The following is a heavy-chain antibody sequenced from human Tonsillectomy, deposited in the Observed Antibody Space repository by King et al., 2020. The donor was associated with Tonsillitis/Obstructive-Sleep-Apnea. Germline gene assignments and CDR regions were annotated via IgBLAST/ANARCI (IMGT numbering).Heavy chain of an antibody. J-gene: IGHJ4*02. CDR2: ISASGVGT. CDR1: GFTFNSYA. V-gene: IGHV3-23*04. Sequence: VQLVESGGGLVQPGESLRLSCAASGFTFNSYALTWVRQAPGKGLEWVSSISASGVGTHYADSVKGRFTISRDDSKNTLFLQMNSLRADDTAVYYCAKPNVGIAVSGPAAWGQGTLVTVAS. CDR3: AKPNVGIAVSGPAA. D-gene: IGHD6-19*01.